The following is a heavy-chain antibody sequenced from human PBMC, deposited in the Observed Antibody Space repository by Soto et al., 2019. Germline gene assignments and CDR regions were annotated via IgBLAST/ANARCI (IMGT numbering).Heavy chain of an antibody. CDR3: ARDRAAGGY. V-gene: IGHV3-48*03. CDR2: ISSGGHTI. J-gene: IGHJ4*02. CDR1: GFSFSIYE. D-gene: IGHD6-13*01. Sequence: GGSLRLSCVASGFSFSIYEMNWVRQAPGKGLEWVAYISSGGHTIHYSDSVRGRFTVSRDNARNSLYLQMNTLRAEDTALYYCARDRAAGGYWGQGTLVTVSS.